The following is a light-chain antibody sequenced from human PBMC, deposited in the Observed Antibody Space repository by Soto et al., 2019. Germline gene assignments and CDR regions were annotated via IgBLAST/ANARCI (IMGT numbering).Light chain of an antibody. Sequence: IVLTQSPGTLSLSPGERATLSCRARQSISSSLAWYQQKPGQAPRLLIYDASSRATGIPDRFSGSGSGTDFSLTITRLEPADFAVYYCQQSDSSPGTFGQGTKLEIK. CDR2: DAS. CDR3: QQSDSSPGT. J-gene: IGKJ2*01. CDR1: QSISSS. V-gene: IGKV3-20*01.